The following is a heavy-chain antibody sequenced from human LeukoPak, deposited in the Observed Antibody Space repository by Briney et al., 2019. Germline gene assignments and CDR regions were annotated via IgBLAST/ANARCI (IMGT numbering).Heavy chain of an antibody. J-gene: IGHJ6*03. CDR3: AKDRYYYYMDV. CDR2: ISSSGSTI. V-gene: IGHV3-11*04. CDR1: GFTFSDYY. Sequence: GGSLRLSCAASGFTFSDYYMSWIRQAPGKGLEWVSYISSSGSTIYYADSVKGRFTISRDNAKNSLYLQMNSLRAEDTAVYYCAKDRYYYYMDVWGKGTTVTISS.